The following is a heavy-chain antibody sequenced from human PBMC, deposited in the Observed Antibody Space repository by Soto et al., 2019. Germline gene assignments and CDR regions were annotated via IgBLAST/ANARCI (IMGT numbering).Heavy chain of an antibody. CDR1: GFTFSSYA. D-gene: IGHD1-26*01. J-gene: IGHJ4*02. CDR2: ISGSGGST. CDR3: AKRGSGSQFDY. Sequence: EVQLLESGGGLVQPGGSLRLSCAASGFTFSSYAMSWVRQAPGKGLGRVSVISGSGGSTYYADSVKGRFTISRDTSKNTLYLQMNSLRAEDTAVYYCAKRGSGSQFDYGGQGTRVTVAS. V-gene: IGHV3-23*01.